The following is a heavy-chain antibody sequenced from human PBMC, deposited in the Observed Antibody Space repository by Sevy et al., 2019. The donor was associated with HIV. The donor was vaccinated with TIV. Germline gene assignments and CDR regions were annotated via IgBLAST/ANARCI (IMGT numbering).Heavy chain of an antibody. CDR2: ISYDGSNK. D-gene: IGHD6-19*01. Sequence: GGSLRLSCAASGFTFSSYAMHWVRQAPGKGLEWVAVISYDGSNKYYADSVKGRFTISRDNSKNTLYLQMNSLRAEDTAVYYCARGRIAVAGRERASDIWGQGTMVTVSS. J-gene: IGHJ3*02. CDR3: ARGRIAVAGRERASDI. V-gene: IGHV3-30-3*01. CDR1: GFTFSSYA.